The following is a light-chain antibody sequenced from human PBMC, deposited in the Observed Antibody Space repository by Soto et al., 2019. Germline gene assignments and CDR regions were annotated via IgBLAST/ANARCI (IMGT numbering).Light chain of an antibody. CDR1: QGISTW. J-gene: IGKJ5*01. CDR2: SAS. Sequence: DIQMTQSPSSASASVGDRLTITCRASQGISTWIAWYQQKPGKAPELLIHSASTLQTGVPSRFSGSGSGTDFALTITSLQPEDFATYYCQQSYTTPVTFGQGTRLEIK. V-gene: IGKV1-12*01. CDR3: QQSYTTPVT.